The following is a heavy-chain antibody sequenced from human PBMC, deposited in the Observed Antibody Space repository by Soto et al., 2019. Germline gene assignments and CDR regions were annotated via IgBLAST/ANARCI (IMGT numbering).Heavy chain of an antibody. V-gene: IGHV1-8*01. J-gene: IGHJ5*02. CDR1: GYTFSNFD. CDR3: ARDIGPALDWFGP. Sequence: QVQLVQSWAAVKKPGASVKVSCKASGYTFSNFDINWVRQASGQGPELMGWMNPKSGQSVYAPRFQDRVTMTANTSISTAYMELSSLRSEDTAVYYCARDIGPALDWFGPCGQGTLVTVSS. D-gene: IGHD5-18*01. CDR2: MNPKSGQS.